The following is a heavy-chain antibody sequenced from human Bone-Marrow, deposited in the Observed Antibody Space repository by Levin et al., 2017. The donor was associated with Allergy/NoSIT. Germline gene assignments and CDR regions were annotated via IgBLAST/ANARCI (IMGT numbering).Heavy chain of an antibody. J-gene: IGHJ4*02. D-gene: IGHD4-17*01. V-gene: IGHV4-34*01. Sequence: SETLSLTCAVYGGSFSGYYWSWIRQPPGKGLEWIGEINHSGSTNYNPSLKSRVTISVDTSKNQFSLKLSSVTAADTAVYYCARGEVETVTTSYFDYWGQGTLVTVSS. CDR2: INHSGST. CDR1: GGSFSGYY. CDR3: ARGEVETVTTSYFDY.